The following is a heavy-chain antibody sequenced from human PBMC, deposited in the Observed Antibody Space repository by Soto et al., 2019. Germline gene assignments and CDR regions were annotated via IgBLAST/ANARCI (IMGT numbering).Heavy chain of an antibody. Sequence: SETLSLTCTVSGDSISSYYWTWIRQPPGKGLEWIAFIYYGGSINYNPSLKSRVAISVDTSKNQFSLNLNSVTAADTAVYYCARLEGSGSYYHRHFDYWGQGTLVTVSS. D-gene: IGHD3-10*01. V-gene: IGHV4-59*08. CDR2: IYYGGSI. CDR3: ARLEGSGSYYHRHFDY. CDR1: GDSISSYY. J-gene: IGHJ4*02.